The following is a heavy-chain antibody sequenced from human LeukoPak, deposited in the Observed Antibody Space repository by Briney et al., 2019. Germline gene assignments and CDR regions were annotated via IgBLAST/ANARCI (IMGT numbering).Heavy chain of an antibody. J-gene: IGHJ4*02. CDR2: IIPIVDET. D-gene: IGHD3-10*01. Sequence: GASVKVSCKASGYTFTSYGISWVRQAPGQGLEWMGRIIPIVDETDYTQKFQGRVTFTADKSTSTAYMELSGLTSEDTAVYYCAAALYIGQLLSAFDFWGQGTPVIVSS. CDR3: AAALYIGQLLSAFDF. CDR1: GYTFTSYG. V-gene: IGHV1-69*04.